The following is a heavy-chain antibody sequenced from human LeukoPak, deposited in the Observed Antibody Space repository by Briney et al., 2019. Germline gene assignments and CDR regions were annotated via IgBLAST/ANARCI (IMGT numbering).Heavy chain of an antibody. J-gene: IGHJ3*02. V-gene: IGHV4-38-2*02. CDR2: IYHSGST. D-gene: IGHD4/OR15-4a*01. CDR1: GYSISSGYY. Sequence: PSETLSLTCTVSGYSISSGYYWGWIRQPPGKGLEWIGSIYHSGSTYYNPSLKSRVTISVDTSKNQFSLKLSSVTAADTAVYYCARVHFGGNAFDIWGQGTMVTVSS. CDR3: ARVHFGGNAFDI.